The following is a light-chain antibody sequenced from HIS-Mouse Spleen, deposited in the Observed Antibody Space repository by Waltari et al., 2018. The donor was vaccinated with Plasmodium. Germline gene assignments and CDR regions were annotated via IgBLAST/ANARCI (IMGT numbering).Light chain of an antibody. Sequence: DLQMTQSPSTLSASVGNRVTITCRASQSISSRLAGYQQKPGKAPKRLIYKASSLESGVPSRFSGSGSGTEFTLTISSLQSDDFATYDCQQYNSYSWTFGQGTKVEIK. CDR1: QSISSR. V-gene: IGKV1-5*03. J-gene: IGKJ1*01. CDR3: QQYNSYSWT. CDR2: KAS.